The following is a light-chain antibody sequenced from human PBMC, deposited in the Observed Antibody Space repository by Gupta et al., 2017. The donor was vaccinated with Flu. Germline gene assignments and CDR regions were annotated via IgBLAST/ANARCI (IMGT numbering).Light chain of an antibody. Sequence: QGVVTQEPSLTVSPGGTVILTCGSSTGAVTSGHYPYWFQQKPGHVPRSLSDDGIYRQSWTPARCEASLLGANAVLTLSGAQPDDDAYYYCPLYYSETFCVFGGGTQLTVL. CDR1: TGAVTSGHY. J-gene: IGLJ7*01. CDR2: DGI. CDR3: PLYYSETFCV. V-gene: IGLV7-46*01.